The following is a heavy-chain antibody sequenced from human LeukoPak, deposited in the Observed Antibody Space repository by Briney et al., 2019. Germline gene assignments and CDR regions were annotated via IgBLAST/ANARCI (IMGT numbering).Heavy chain of an antibody. CDR2: MNPNSGNT. CDR3: ARAEDSSPYYYYMDV. Sequence: ASVKVACKASGYTFTSYDINWVRQATGQGLEWMGWMNPNSGNTGYAQKFQVRVTMTRNTSISTAYMELSSLRSEDTAVYYCARAEDSSPYYYYMDVWGKGTTVTVSS. J-gene: IGHJ6*03. D-gene: IGHD6-13*01. V-gene: IGHV1-8*01. CDR1: GYTFTSYD.